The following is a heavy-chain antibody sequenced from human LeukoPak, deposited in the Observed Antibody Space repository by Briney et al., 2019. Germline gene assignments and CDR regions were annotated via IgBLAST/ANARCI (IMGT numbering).Heavy chain of an antibody. J-gene: IGHJ4*02. D-gene: IGHD6-19*01. CDR2: ISFSGRTT. CDR1: GFSFSDFS. V-gene: IGHV3-48*01. CDR3: AKDAAVALDY. Sequence: GGSLRLFCAASGFSFSDFSMNWVRQAPGKGLEWLSYISFSGRTTNYADSVKGRFTISRDNARNSLFLQMTSLRAEDTAVYYCAKDAAVALDYWGQGTLVTVSS.